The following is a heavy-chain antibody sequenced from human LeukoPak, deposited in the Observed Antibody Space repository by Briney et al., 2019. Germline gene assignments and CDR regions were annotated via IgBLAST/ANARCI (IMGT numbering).Heavy chain of an antibody. CDR2: INAGNGNT. J-gene: IGHJ6*02. Sequence: ASVKVSCKASGYTFTSYAMHWVRQAPGQRLEWMGWINAGNGNTKYSQKFQGRVTITRDTSASTAYMELSSLRSEDTAVYYCARGPMGYGILTGMDVWGQGTTVTVSS. V-gene: IGHV1-3*01. CDR3: ARGPMGYGILTGMDV. CDR1: GYTFTSYA. D-gene: IGHD5-18*01.